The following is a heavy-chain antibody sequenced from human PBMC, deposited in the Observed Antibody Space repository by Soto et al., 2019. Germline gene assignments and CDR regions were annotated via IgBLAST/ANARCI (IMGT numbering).Heavy chain of an antibody. J-gene: IGHJ4*02. D-gene: IGHD4-4*01. CDR3: ATTTTVTSAY. V-gene: IGHV3-21*01. CDR1: GFTFISYI. Sequence: EVQLVESGGGLFKPGGSLRLSCAASGFTFISYIMNWVRQSPGKGLEWVSSISSSCSYIYYADSVKGRFTISRDKAKNSLNLQMKSLGAEDTAVYYYATTTTVTSAYWGQGTQVTVSS. CDR2: ISSSCSYI.